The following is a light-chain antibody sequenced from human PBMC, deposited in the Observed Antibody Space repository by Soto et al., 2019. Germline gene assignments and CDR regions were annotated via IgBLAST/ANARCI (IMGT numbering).Light chain of an antibody. CDR3: SSYTSDNSSYV. V-gene: IGLV2-14*01. CDR1: SSDIGAYTS. J-gene: IGLJ1*01. CDR2: EVS. Sequence: QSALTQPASVSGSPGQSITISCTGTSSDIGAYTSVSWYQQHPGKAPKVMIYEVSKRPSGVSNRFSGSKSGNTASLTISGLQGEDEAHYYCSSYTSDNSSYVLGTGTKVTVL.